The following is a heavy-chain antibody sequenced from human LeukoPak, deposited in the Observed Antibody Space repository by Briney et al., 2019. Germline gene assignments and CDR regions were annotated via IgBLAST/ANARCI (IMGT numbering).Heavy chain of an antibody. D-gene: IGHD3-3*01. Sequence: GGSLRLSCAASGFTFNNYAMNWVRQAPGKGLEWVSTISGSGGDTYYADSVKGRFTISRDNAKNSLYLQMNSLRAEDTAVYYCAKGDFWSGYSQSLDIRMDVWGKGTTVTVSS. CDR3: AKGDFWSGYSQSLDIRMDV. CDR1: GFTFNNYA. CDR2: ISGSGGDT. J-gene: IGHJ6*03. V-gene: IGHV3-23*01.